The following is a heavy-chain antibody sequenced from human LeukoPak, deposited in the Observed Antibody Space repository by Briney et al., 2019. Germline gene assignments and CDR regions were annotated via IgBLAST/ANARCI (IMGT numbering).Heavy chain of an antibody. J-gene: IGHJ4*02. CDR1: GGTFSNYA. CDR3: ASGGTTGDTYGHAYYLDS. Sequence: SVKVSCKAPGGTFSNYAISWVRQAPGQGLEWMGGILPIFDTGNYAQKFQGRVTITADKSTSTVYMELSSLRSEDTAVYYCASGGTTGDTYGHAYYLDSWGQGTLVTVSS. CDR2: ILPIFDTG. V-gene: IGHV1-69*06. D-gene: IGHD5-18*01.